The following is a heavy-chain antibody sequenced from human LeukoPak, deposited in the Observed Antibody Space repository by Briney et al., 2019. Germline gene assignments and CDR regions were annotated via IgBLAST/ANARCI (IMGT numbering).Heavy chain of an antibody. CDR1: GFTFSSYG. Sequence: GGSVRLSCAASGFTFSSYGMHWARQAPGKGLDWVAVISYDGSNKYYVDSVKGRFTISRDNSKNMLYLQTNSLRAEDTAVYYCAKNELLWFGEFDAFDIWGQGTMVTVSS. CDR2: ISYDGSNK. D-gene: IGHD3-10*01. J-gene: IGHJ3*02. CDR3: AKNELLWFGEFDAFDI. V-gene: IGHV3-30*18.